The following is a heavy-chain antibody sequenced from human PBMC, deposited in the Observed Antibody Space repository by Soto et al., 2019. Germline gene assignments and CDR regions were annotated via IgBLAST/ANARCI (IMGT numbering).Heavy chain of an antibody. Sequence: GGSLRLSCAASGFTFRSYGMHWVRQAPGKGLEWVAVIWYDGSNKYYADSVKGRFTISRDNSKNTLYLQMNSLRAEDTAVYYCAKDARATYGMDVWGQGTTVTVSS. CDR1: GFTFRSYG. CDR2: IWYDGSNK. J-gene: IGHJ6*02. V-gene: IGHV3-33*06. CDR3: AKDARATYGMDV.